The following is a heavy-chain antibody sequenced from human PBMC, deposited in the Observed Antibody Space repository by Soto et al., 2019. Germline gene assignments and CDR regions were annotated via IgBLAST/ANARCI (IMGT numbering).Heavy chain of an antibody. CDR1: GFTFSSYW. J-gene: IGHJ6*03. CDR3: ARDPKKFYGSEPGPQHMDV. V-gene: IGHV3-7*01. D-gene: IGHD3-10*01. CDR2: IKQDGSEK. Sequence: GGSLRLSCAASGFTFSSYWMSWVRQAPGKGLEWVANIKQDGSEKYYVDSVKGRFTISRDNAKNSLYLQMNSLRAEDTAVYYCARDPKKFYGSEPGPQHMDVWGKGTTVTVSS.